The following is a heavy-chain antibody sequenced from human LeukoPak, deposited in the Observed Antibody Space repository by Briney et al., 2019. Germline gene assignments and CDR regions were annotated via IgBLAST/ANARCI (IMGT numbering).Heavy chain of an antibody. CDR3: ARRRGAFDI. CDR2: IYTSGST. Sequence: SETLSLTCTVSGGSISSYYWSWIRQPPGKGLEWIGYIYTSGSTNYNPSLKSRVTISVDTSKNQFSLKLSSVTAADTAVYYCARRRGAFDIWGQGTVVSVSS. J-gene: IGHJ3*02. CDR1: GGSISSYY. V-gene: IGHV4-4*09. D-gene: IGHD1-26*01.